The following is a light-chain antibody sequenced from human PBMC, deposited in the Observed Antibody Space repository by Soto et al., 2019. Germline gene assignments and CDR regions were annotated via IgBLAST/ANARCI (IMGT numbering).Light chain of an antibody. CDR2: GNS. V-gene: IGLV1-40*01. CDR1: SSNIGAGYD. Sequence: QSVLTQPPSVSGAPGQRVTISCTGSSSNIGAGYDVHWYQQLPGTAPKLLIYGNSNRPSGVPDRFSGSKSGPSASLAITGIRAADEAHYSCQAYASSLSGVVFGGGTKLTVL. CDR3: QAYASSLSGVV. J-gene: IGLJ2*01.